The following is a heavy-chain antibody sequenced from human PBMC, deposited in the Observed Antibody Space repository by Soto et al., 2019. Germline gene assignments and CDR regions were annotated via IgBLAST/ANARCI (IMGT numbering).Heavy chain of an antibody. CDR2: ISYDGSNK. D-gene: IGHD1-7*01. Sequence: GETLSLSCAASGFTFSSYGMHWFRQAPGKGLEWVAVISYDGSNKYYADSVKGRFTISRDNSKNTLYLQMNSLRAEDTAVYYCAKSFWNYDYYYYGMDVWGQGTTVTVSS. CDR1: GFTFSSYG. CDR3: AKSFWNYDYYYYGMDV. V-gene: IGHV3-30*18. J-gene: IGHJ6*02.